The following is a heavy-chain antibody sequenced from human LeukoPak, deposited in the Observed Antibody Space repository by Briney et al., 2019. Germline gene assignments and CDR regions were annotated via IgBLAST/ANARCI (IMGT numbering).Heavy chain of an antibody. CDR2: IKQDGREK. Sequence: GGSLRLSCAASGFTFSNYWMSWVRQAPGKELEWVANIKQDGREKYYVDSVKGRFTISRDNAKNSLYLQMSSLRADDTAVYYCARKGELERRRSLDYWGQGTLVTVSS. CDR3: ARKGELERRRSLDY. D-gene: IGHD1-1*01. J-gene: IGHJ4*02. CDR1: GFTFSNYW. V-gene: IGHV3-7*03.